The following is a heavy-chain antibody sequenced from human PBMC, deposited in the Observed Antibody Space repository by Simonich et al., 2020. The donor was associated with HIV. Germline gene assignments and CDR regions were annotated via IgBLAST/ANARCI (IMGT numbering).Heavy chain of an antibody. Sequence: QVQLQESGPGLVKPSETLSLTCGVSGYSIRNGYYWGWIRQPPGKGLEWIGSIYHSGRTYYNPSLQRRCTISVDTSKNQCSQNLTSGTAADTAVYYCARADWESDLHWYFDLWGRGTLVTVSS. CDR3: ARADWESDLHWYFDL. D-gene: IGHD3-9*01. CDR2: IYHSGRT. J-gene: IGHJ2*01. CDR1: GYSIRNGYY. V-gene: IGHV4-38-2*01.